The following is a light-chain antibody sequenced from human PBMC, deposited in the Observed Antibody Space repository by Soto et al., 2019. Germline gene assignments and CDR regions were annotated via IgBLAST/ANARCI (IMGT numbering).Light chain of an antibody. J-gene: IGKJ5*01. V-gene: IGKV3-15*01. CDR3: QHIYSPPHT. Sequence: EIVMTQSPATLSVSPGERATLSCRASQRVSSNLAWYQQKPGQAPRLLIYGASTRATGIPARFSGNGSGTDFTLTISSLQPEDFGTYYCQHIYSPPHTFGQGTRLEIK. CDR1: QRVSSN. CDR2: GAS.